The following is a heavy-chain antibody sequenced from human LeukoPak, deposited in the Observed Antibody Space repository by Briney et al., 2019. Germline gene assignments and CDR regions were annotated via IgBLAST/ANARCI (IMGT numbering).Heavy chain of an antibody. Sequence: SETLSLTCAVYGGSFSGYYWSWIRQPPGKGLEWIGEINHSGSTNYYPSLKSRVTISIEKSKNQFSLKLSSVTAADTAVYYCAGAYCGGDCYSGRAFDIWGQGTMVTVSS. J-gene: IGHJ3*02. CDR1: GGSFSGYY. CDR2: INHSGST. CDR3: AGAYCGGDCYSGRAFDI. D-gene: IGHD2-21*02. V-gene: IGHV4-34*01.